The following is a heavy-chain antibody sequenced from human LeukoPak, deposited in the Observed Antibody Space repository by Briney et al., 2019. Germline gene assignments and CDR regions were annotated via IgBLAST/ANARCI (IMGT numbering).Heavy chain of an antibody. Sequence: SETLSLTCTVSGGSISSGGYYWSWIRQPPGKGLEWIGYIYYSGSTNYNPSLKSRVTISVDTSKNQFSLKLSSETAADTAVYYCARVAAAGTWSWFDPWGQGTLVTVSS. CDR3: ARVAAAGTWSWFDP. J-gene: IGHJ5*02. CDR2: IYYSGST. D-gene: IGHD6-13*01. V-gene: IGHV4-61*08. CDR1: GGSISSGGYY.